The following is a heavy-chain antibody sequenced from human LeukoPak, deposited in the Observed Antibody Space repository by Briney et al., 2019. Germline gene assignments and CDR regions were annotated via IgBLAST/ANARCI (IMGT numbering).Heavy chain of an antibody. V-gene: IGHV3-64*01. D-gene: IGHD1-26*01. CDR3: ARGQRWELLPSYLEY. CDR2: ISSDGGST. Sequence: GGSLRLSCAASGFTFSTYGMHWVRQAPGKGLEYVSTISSDGGSTYYANSVKGRFTISRDNSKNTLYLQMGSLRSEDMAVYYCARGQRWELLPSYLEYWGQGTLVTVSS. CDR1: GFTFSTYG. J-gene: IGHJ4*02.